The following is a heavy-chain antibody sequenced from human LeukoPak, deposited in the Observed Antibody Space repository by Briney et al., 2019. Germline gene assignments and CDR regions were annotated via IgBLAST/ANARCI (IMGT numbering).Heavy chain of an antibody. Sequence: GGSLRLSCAASGFTFSDYAMHWLRQAPGKGLEWVAVISYDGSKKYYADSVKGRFTISRDNSKNTLYLQMNSLRAEDTAVCYCARIMTTVKPADYWGQGTLVTVSS. D-gene: IGHD4-17*01. J-gene: IGHJ4*02. CDR3: ARIMTTVKPADY. CDR1: GFTFSDYA. V-gene: IGHV3-30*04. CDR2: ISYDGSKK.